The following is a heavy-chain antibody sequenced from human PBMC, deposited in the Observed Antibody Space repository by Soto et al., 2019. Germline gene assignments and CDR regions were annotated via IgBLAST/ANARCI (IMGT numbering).Heavy chain of an antibody. V-gene: IGHV3-30*03. J-gene: IGHJ4*02. CDR2: ISYDGSNK. CDR3: ATQSYCGGDCYSGTDY. D-gene: IGHD2-21*02. CDR1: GFTFSSSG. Sequence: GGSLRLSCAASGFTFSSSGMHWVRQAPGKGLEWVAVISYDGSNKYYADSVKGRFTISRDNSKNTLYLQMNSLRAEDTAVYYCATQSYCGGDCYSGTDYWGQGTLVTASS.